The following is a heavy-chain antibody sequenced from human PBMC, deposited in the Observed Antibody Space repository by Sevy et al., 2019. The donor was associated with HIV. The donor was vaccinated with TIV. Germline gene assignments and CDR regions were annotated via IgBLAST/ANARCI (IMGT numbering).Heavy chain of an antibody. CDR3: ARAESGYSYVPPFDY. CDR1: GGSISSGSYY. J-gene: IGHJ4*02. V-gene: IGHV4-61*02. D-gene: IGHD5-18*01. CDR2: IYTSGST. Sequence: SETLSLTYTVSGGSISSGSYYWSWIRQPAGKGLEWIGRIYTSGSTNYNPSLKSRVTMSVDTSKNQFSLKLSSVTAADTAVYYCARAESGYSYVPPFDYWGQGTLVTVSS.